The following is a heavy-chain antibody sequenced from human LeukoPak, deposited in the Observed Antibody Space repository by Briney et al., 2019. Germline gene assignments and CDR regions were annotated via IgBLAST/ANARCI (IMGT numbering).Heavy chain of an antibody. J-gene: IGHJ4*02. Sequence: PSETLSLTCTVSGGSISSYYWSWIRQPPGKGLEWIGYIYYSGSTNYNPSLKSRVTISVDTSKNQFSLKLSSVTAADTAVYYCARTPADFWTSLHDYWGQGTLVTVSS. V-gene: IGHV4-59*01. CDR2: IYYSGST. D-gene: IGHD3-3*01. CDR1: GGSISSYY. CDR3: ARTPADFWTSLHDY.